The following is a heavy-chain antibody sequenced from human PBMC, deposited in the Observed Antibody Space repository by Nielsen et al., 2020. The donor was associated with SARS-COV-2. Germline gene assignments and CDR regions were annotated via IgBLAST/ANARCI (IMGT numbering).Heavy chain of an antibody. V-gene: IGHV3-9*01. J-gene: IGHJ6*02. CDR3: AKDMGAVASYYYYGMDV. Sequence: SLKISCAASGFPFDDYAMHWVRQAPGKGLEWVSGISWNSGSIGYADSVKGRFTISRDNAKNSLYLQMNSLRAEDTALYYCAKDMGAVASYYYYGMDVWGQGTTVTVSS. CDR1: GFPFDDYA. CDR2: ISWNSGSI. D-gene: IGHD6-19*01.